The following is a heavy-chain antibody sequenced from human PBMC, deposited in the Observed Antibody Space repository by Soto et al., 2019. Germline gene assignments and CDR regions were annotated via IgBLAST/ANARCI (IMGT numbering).Heavy chain of an antibody. Sequence: QLQLQESGPGLVKPSETLSLTCTVSGGSISSSSYYWGWVRQPPGKGLEWIGDVYYSGGTYYNPSLKGRFTLPVEPSKNQMSLKLSSVTAADTAVYSCARRPIVPTPRVDSWGKGPWSPSP. CDR2: VYYSGGT. J-gene: IGHJ4*03. V-gene: IGHV4-39*01. CDR1: GGSISSSSYY. CDR3: ARRPIVPTPRVDS. D-gene: IGHD5-12*01.